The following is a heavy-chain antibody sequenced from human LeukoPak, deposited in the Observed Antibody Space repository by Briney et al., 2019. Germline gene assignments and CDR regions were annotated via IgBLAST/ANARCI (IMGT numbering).Heavy chain of an antibody. CDR3: ATLTGTPFDY. CDR2: ISYDGSNK. D-gene: IGHD1-20*01. Sequence: PGGSLRLSCAASGFTFSSYAMHWVRQAPGKGLEWVAVISYDGSNKYYADSVKGRFTISRDNAKNSLYLQMNSLRAEDTAVYYCATLTGTPFDYWGQGTLVTVSS. V-gene: IGHV3-30-3*01. CDR1: GFTFSSYA. J-gene: IGHJ4*02.